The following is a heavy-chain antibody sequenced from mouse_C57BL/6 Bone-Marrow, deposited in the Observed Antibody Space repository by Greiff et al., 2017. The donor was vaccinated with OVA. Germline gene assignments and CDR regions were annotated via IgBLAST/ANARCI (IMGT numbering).Heavy chain of an antibody. CDR1: GYTFTSYD. CDR3: ARENYGSPYWYFDV. V-gene: IGHV1-85*01. Sequence: VKLMESGPELVKPGASVKLSCKASGYTFTSYDINWVKQRPGQGLEWIGWIYPRDGSTKYNEKFKGKATLTVDTSSSTAYMELHSLTSEDSAVYFCARENYGSPYWYFDVWGTGTTVTVSS. CDR2: IYPRDGST. J-gene: IGHJ1*03. D-gene: IGHD1-1*01.